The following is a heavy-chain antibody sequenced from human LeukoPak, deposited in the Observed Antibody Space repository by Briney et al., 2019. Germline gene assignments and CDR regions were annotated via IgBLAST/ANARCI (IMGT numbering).Heavy chain of an antibody. CDR3: AGCDDWFDP. J-gene: IGHJ5*02. CDR2: INHSGST. CDR1: GGSFSGYY. D-gene: IGHD2-21*01. V-gene: IGHV4-34*01. Sequence: SETLSLTCAVYGGSFSGYYWSWIRQPPGKGLEWIGEINHSGSTNYNPSLKSRVTISVDTSKNQFSLKLSSVTAADTAVYYCAGCDDWFDPWGQGTLVTVSS.